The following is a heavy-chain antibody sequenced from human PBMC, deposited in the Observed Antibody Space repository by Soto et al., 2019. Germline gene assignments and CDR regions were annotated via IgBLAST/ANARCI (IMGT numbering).Heavy chain of an antibody. Sequence: PVGSLRLSCAASGFTFSSYAMSWVRQAPGKGLEWVSAISGSGGSTYYADSVKGRFTISRDNSKNTLYLQMNSLRAEDTAVYYCAKGVSGYSYGPLDYWGQGTLVTVS. CDR3: AKGVSGYSYGPLDY. V-gene: IGHV3-23*01. CDR2: ISGSGGST. J-gene: IGHJ4*02. CDR1: GFTFSSYA. D-gene: IGHD5-18*01.